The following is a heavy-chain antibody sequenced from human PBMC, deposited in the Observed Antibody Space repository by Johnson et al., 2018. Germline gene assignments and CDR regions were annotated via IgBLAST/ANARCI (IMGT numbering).Heavy chain of an antibody. D-gene: IGHD3-10*01. CDR3: AKEHYYGSGSLESMDV. J-gene: IGHJ6*03. V-gene: IGHV3-30*18. Sequence: QVQLVQSGGGVVQPGRSLRLSCAASGFTFSSYGIHWVRQAPGKGLEWVAVISYDGSNKYYAESVKGRFTIARDNSKNTLYLQMNSLSVEDTAVYYCAKEHYYGSGSLESMDVWGKGTTVTVSS. CDR2: ISYDGSNK. CDR1: GFTFSSYG.